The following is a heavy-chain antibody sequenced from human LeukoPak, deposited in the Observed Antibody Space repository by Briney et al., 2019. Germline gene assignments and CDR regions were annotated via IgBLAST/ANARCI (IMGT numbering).Heavy chain of an antibody. CDR1: GGSFSGYY. D-gene: IGHD2-8*01. V-gene: IGHV4-34*01. Sequence: SETLSLTCAVYGGSFSGYYWSWIRQPPGKGLEWIGEINHSGSTNYNPSLKSRVTISVHTSKNQFSLKLSSVTAADTAVYYCAGARVRMNAFDIWGQGTMVTVSS. CDR2: INHSGST. CDR3: AGARVRMNAFDI. J-gene: IGHJ3*02.